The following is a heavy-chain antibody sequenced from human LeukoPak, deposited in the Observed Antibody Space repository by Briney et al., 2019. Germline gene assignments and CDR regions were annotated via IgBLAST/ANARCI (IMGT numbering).Heavy chain of an antibody. Sequence: SETLSLTCTVSGGSISSSSYYWSWIRQPPGKGLEWIGEINHSGSTNYNPSLKSRVTISVDTSKNQFSLKLTSVTAADTAVYYCARDPPSWDRRAFDIWGQGTMVTVSS. CDR3: ARDPPSWDRRAFDI. J-gene: IGHJ3*02. CDR1: GGSISSSSYY. V-gene: IGHV4-39*07. D-gene: IGHD1-26*01. CDR2: INHSGST.